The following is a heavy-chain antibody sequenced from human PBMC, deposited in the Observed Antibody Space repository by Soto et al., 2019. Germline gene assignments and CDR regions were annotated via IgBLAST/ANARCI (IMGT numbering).Heavy chain of an antibody. CDR1: GYTFSTYW. V-gene: IGHV5-51*01. J-gene: IGHJ6*02. Sequence: GESLKISCMGSGYTFSTYWIVWVRQMPGEGLEWMGIIYPGDSDTRYSPSFQGQVTISADTSISTAYLQWSSLKASDTAMYYCERPGSGSYSLNYGLDGWGQGTTVTVSS. D-gene: IGHD3-10*01. CDR2: IYPGDSDT. CDR3: ERPGSGSYSLNYGLDG.